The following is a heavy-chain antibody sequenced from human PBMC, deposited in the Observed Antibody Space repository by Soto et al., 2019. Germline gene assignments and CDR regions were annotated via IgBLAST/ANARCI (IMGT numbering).Heavy chain of an antibody. V-gene: IGHV2-5*02. Sequence: QITLKESGPALVKPTQTLTLTCTFSGFSLSTSGVGVGWIRQPPGKVLEWLALIYWDDDKGYSPSLKSRLTIAKDTSKNQVVLKMTNMDPVDTATYYCARRSVYSSASTFDYGGQGTLVTVSS. CDR1: GFSLSTSGVG. CDR2: IYWDDDK. CDR3: ARRSVYSSASTFDY. J-gene: IGHJ4*02. D-gene: IGHD6-6*01.